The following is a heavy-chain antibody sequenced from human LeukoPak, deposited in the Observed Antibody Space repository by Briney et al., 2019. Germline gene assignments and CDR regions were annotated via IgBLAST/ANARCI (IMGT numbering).Heavy chain of an antibody. Sequence: SETLSLTCAVYGGSFSGYYWSWIRQPPGKGLEWIGEINHSGSTNYNPSLKSRVTISVDTSKNQFSLKLSSVTAADTAVYYCARGVDYWGLGTLVTVSS. CDR1: GGSFSGYY. CDR3: ARGVDY. J-gene: IGHJ4*02. CDR2: INHSGST. V-gene: IGHV4-34*01.